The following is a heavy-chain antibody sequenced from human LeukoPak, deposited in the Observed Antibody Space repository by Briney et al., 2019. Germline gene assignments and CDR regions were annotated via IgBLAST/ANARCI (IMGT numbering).Heavy chain of an antibody. CDR3: AKADRKVLAAIVSYYFDY. CDR1: GFTFSSYA. CDR2: ISGSGGST. D-gene: IGHD6-13*01. V-gene: IGHV3-23*01. J-gene: IGHJ4*02. Sequence: GGSLRLSCAASGFTFSSYAMSWVRQAPGKGLEWVSAISGSGGSTYYADSVKGRFTISRDNSKNTLYLQMNSLRAEDTAVYYCAKADRKVLAAIVSYYFDYWGQGTLVTVSS.